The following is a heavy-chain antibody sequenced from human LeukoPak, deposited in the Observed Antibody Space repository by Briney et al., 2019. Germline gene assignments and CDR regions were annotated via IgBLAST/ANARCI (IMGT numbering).Heavy chain of an antibody. Sequence: SETLSLTCTVSGGSISSGSYYWSWIRQPAGKGLEWIGRIYTSGSTNYNPSPKSRVTISVDTSKNQFSLKLSSVTAADTAVYYCARSGGWSEYFDYWGQGTLVTVSS. D-gene: IGHD6-19*01. CDR2: IYTSGST. J-gene: IGHJ4*02. CDR3: ARSGGWSEYFDY. V-gene: IGHV4-61*02. CDR1: GGSISSGSYY.